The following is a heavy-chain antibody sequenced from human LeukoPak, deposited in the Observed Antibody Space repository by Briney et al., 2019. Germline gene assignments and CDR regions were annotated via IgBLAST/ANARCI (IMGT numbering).Heavy chain of an antibody. D-gene: IGHD2-2*01. CDR2: INPNSGGT. V-gene: IGHV1-2*04. CDR3: ARAGSGCSSTSCYPIYYYYYMDV. J-gene: IGHJ6*03. CDR1: GYTFTGYY. Sequence: ASVKVSCKASGYTFTGYYMHWVRQAPGQGLEWMGWINPNSGGTNYAQKFQGWVTMTRDTSISTAYMELSRLRSDDTAVYYCARAGSGCSSTSCYPIYYYYYMDVWGKGTTVTVSS.